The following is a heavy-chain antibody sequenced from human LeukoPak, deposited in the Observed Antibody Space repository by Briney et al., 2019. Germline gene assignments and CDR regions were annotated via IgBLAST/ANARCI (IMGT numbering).Heavy chain of an antibody. V-gene: IGHV3-23*01. CDR2: ISGSGGST. Sequence: GGSLRLSCAASGFTFSTYWMSWVRQAPGKGLEWVSAISGSGGSTYYADSVKGRFTISRDNSKNTLYLQMNSLRAEDTAVYYCAKEVGSWSYFDYWGQGTLVTVSS. J-gene: IGHJ4*02. CDR3: AKEVGSWSYFDY. CDR1: GFTFSTYW. D-gene: IGHD1-26*01.